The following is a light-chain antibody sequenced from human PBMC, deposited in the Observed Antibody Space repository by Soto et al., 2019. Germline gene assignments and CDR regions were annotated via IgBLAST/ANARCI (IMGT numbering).Light chain of an antibody. CDR2: DSS. CDR1: QSLSSNF. J-gene: IGKJ1*01. CDR3: QQYDNSPWT. Sequence: EIVLTQSPATLSLSPGERATLSCRASQSLSSNFLAWYQQKPGQPPRLLIYDSSTRATGFPDRFSGGGSGSAFSLAIIRLEPEDFAVYSCQQYDNSPWTFGQGTKVEIK. V-gene: IGKV3-20*01.